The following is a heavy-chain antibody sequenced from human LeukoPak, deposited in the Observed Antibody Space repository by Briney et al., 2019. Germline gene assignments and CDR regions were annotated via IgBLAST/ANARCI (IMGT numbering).Heavy chain of an antibody. D-gene: IGHD3-3*01. V-gene: IGHV3-23*01. CDR2: ISGSGGST. CDR1: GFTFSSYA. Sequence: GGSLRLSCAASGFTFSSYAMSWVRQAPGKGLEWVSAISGSGGSTYYADSVKGRFTISRDNSKNTLYLQMNSLRAEDTAVYYCARSYDFWNGDYYYYMDVWGKGTTVTVYS. J-gene: IGHJ6*03. CDR3: ARSYDFWNGDYYYYMDV.